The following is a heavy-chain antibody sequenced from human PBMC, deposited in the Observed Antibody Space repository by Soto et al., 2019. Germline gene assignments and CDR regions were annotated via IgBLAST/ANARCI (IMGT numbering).Heavy chain of an antibody. CDR1: GFTFSDYY. D-gene: IGHD1-1*01. J-gene: IGHJ6*02. Sequence: GGSLRLSCAASGFTFSDYYMSWIRQAPGKGLEWVSYISSSGSTIYYADSVKGRFTISRDNAKNSLYLQMNSLRAEDTAVYYCATDDGQRCLQFRLYYCMDVWGQGTSVTVSS. V-gene: IGHV3-11*01. CDR3: ATDDGQRCLQFRLYYCMDV. CDR2: ISSSGSTI.